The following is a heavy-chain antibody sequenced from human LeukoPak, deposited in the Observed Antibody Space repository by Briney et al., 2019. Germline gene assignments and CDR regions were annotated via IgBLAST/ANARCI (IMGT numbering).Heavy chain of an antibody. V-gene: IGHV3-74*01. Sequence: GGSLRLSCAASGFTFNSHWMHWVRQAPGKGLVWVSRINSDGSSTSYADSVKGRFTFSRDNAKNTLYLQMNSLRAEDTAVYYCARAPYYCSTTSCYTSLNFDYRGQGTLVTVSS. CDR1: GFTFNSHW. J-gene: IGHJ4*02. CDR3: ARAPYYCSTTSCYTSLNFDY. D-gene: IGHD2-2*01. CDR2: INSDGSST.